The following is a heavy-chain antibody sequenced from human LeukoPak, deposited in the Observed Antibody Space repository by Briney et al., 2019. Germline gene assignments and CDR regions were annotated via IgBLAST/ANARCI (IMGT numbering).Heavy chain of an antibody. J-gene: IGHJ3*02. CDR2: INPNSGGT. D-gene: IGHD3-10*01. Sequence: GASVKVSCKASGYTFTGYYMHWVRQAPGQGLEWMGWINPNSGGTNYAQKFQGRVTMTRDTSISTAYMELSRLRSDATAVYYCTSLAGSYYYGSGSRWYDAFDIWGQGTMVTVSS. CDR3: TSLAGSYYYGSGSRWYDAFDI. CDR1: GYTFTGYY. V-gene: IGHV1-2*02.